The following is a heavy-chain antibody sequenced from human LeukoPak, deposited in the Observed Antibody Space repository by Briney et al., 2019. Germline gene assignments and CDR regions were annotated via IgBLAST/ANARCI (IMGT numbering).Heavy chain of an antibody. V-gene: IGHV4-4*07. D-gene: IGHD3-16*01. CDR3: ARELGYDYVLSDAFDI. CDR2: IYTSGST. J-gene: IGHJ3*02. CDR1: GGSISSYY. Sequence: PSETLSLTCTVSGGSISSYYWSWIRQPAGKGLEWIGRIYTSGSTNYNPSLKSRVTMSVDTSKNQFSLKLSSVTAAVTAVYYCARELGYDYVLSDAFDIWGQGTMVTVSS.